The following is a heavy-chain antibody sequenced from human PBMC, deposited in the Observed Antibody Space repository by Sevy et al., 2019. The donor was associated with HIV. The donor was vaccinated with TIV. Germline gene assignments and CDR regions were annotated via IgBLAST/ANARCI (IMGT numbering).Heavy chain of an antibody. CDR3: ARGIGSADAFDF. CDR2: ISTSSTV. J-gene: IGHJ3*01. D-gene: IGHD2-21*01. Sequence: GGSLRLSCATSGFTFSSYSMNWVRQAPGKGLEWFSYISTSSTVYYADCAKGRLTISRDNAKNSLYLQMNGLRDEDTAVYYWARGIGSADAFDFWGQGTMVTVSS. V-gene: IGHV3-48*02. CDR1: GFTFSSYS.